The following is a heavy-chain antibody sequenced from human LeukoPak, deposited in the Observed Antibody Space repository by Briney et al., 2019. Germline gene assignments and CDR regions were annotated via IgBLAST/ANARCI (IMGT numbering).Heavy chain of an antibody. CDR2: ISSSSSYI. D-gene: IGHD4-17*01. V-gene: IGHV3-21*01. CDR1: GFPFSSHS. CDR3: ARGGGGDYDFDY. J-gene: IGHJ4*02. Sequence: PGGSLRLSCAASGFPFSSHSMNWVRQAPGKGPGWVSSISSSSSYIYYADSVKGRFTISRDNAKNLLYLQMTSLRAEDTAVYYCARGGGGDYDFDYWGQGTLVTVSS.